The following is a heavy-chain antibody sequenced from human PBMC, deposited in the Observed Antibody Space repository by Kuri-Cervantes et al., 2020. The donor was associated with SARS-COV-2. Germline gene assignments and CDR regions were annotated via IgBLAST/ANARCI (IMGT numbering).Heavy chain of an antibody. D-gene: IGHD1-26*01. CDR2: ISSSSSYI. V-gene: IGHV3-21*01. Sequence: GESLKISCAASGFTFSSYAMSWVRQAPGKGLEWVSSISSSSSYIYYADSVKGRFTISRDNAKNSLYLQMNSLRAEDTAVYYCARALPEGVGATSRRRGFDYWGQGTLVTVSS. CDR1: GFTFSSYA. CDR3: ARALPEGVGATSRRRGFDY. J-gene: IGHJ4*02.